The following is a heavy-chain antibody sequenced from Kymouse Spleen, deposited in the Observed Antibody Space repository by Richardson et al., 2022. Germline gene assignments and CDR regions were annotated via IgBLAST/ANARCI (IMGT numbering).Heavy chain of an antibody. J-gene: IGHJ6*02. Sequence: QLQLQESGPGLVKPSETLSLTCTVSGGSISSSSYYWGWIRQPPGKGLEWIGSIYYSGSTYYNPSLKSRVTISVDTSKNQFSLKLSSVTAADTAVYYCARQRWDSTTTVWTSGAKGPRSPSPQ. CDR2: IYYSGST. CDR1: GGSISSSSYY. V-gene: IGHV4-39*01. D-gene: IGHD1-26*01. CDR3: ARQRWDSTTTVWTS.